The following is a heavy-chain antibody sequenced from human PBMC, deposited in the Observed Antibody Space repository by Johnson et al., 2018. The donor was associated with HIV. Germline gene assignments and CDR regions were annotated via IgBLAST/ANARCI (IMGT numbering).Heavy chain of an antibody. J-gene: IGHJ3*02. V-gene: IGHV3-30*04. CDR2: ISYGGSKK. CDR3: ARDPAAAALRAFDI. D-gene: IGHD6-13*01. Sequence: QVQLVESGGGVVQPGRSLRLSCAASGFTFSSYAMHWVRQAPGKGLEWVAIISYGGSKKHYADSVKGRFTISRDNSKNILYLQMNTLRAEDTAVYYCARDPAAAALRAFDIWGQGTMVTVSS. CDR1: GFTFSSYA.